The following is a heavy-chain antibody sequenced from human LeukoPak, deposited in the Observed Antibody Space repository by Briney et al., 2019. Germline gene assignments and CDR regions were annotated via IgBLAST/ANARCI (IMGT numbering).Heavy chain of an antibody. J-gene: IGHJ4*02. V-gene: IGHV4-39*07. CDR2: IYYSGST. CDR3: ASQLGTYGAFDY. D-gene: IGHD7-27*01. Sequence: SETLSLTCTVSGGSISSSSYYWGWIRQPPGKGLEWIGSIYYSGSTYYNPSLKSRVTISVDTSKNQFSLKLSSVTAADTAVYYCASQLGTYGAFDYWGQGTLVTVSS. CDR1: GGSISSSSYY.